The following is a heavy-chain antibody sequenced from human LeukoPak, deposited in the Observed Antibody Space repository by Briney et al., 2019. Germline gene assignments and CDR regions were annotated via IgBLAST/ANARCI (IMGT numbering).Heavy chain of an antibody. CDR3: AKGPAVIAVAGTGYFDY. CDR2: MSVCGVST. Sequence: GGSLTLFCAASGFTFSSYAMSWARQAPGRGREWVSSMSVCGVSTYYAVSVKGRCTISRDNSKNTLYLQMNSLRAEDTAVYYCAKGPAVIAVAGTGYFDYWGQGTLVTVSS. V-gene: IGHV3-23*01. D-gene: IGHD6-19*01. J-gene: IGHJ4*02. CDR1: GFTFSSYA.